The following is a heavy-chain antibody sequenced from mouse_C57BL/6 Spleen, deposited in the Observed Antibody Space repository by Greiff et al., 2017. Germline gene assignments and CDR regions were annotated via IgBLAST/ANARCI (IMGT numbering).Heavy chain of an antibody. J-gene: IGHJ1*03. V-gene: IGHV5-6*01. CDR1: GFTFSSYG. CDR2: ISSGGSYT. Sequence: EVQVVESGGDLVKPGGSLKLSCAASGFTFSSYGMSWVRQTPDKRLEWVATISSGGSYTYYPDSVKGRFTISRDNAKNTLYLQMSSLKSEDTAMYYCARGGIYYGSSYGYFDVWGTGTTVTVSS. D-gene: IGHD1-1*01. CDR3: ARGGIYYGSSYGYFDV.